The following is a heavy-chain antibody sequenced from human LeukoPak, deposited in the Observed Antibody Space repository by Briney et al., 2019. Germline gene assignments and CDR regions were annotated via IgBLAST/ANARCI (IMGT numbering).Heavy chain of an antibody. V-gene: IGHV3-23*01. Sequence: PGGSLRLSCAASGFTFSSYAMSWVRQAPGKGLEWVSAISGSGGSTYYADSVKGRFTISRDNSKNTLDLQMSSLRAEDTAVYYCATRLWFGELLFYFDYWGQGTLVTVSS. D-gene: IGHD3-10*01. CDR3: ATRLWFGELLFYFDY. CDR2: ISGSGGST. CDR1: GFTFSSYA. J-gene: IGHJ4*02.